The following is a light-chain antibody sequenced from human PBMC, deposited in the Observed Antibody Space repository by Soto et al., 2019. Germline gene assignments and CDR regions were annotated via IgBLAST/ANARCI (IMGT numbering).Light chain of an antibody. CDR3: QSYDNSLSEVV. J-gene: IGLJ2*01. V-gene: IGLV1-40*01. CDR1: SSNIGAGYD. CDR2: GNS. Sequence: QLVLTQPPSVSGAPGQRVTISCTGSSSNIGAGYDVHWYQHLPGKAPKLLMYGNSNRPSGVPDRFSGSKSGTSASLAITGLQAEDEADYYCQSYDNSLSEVVFGGGTKLTVL.